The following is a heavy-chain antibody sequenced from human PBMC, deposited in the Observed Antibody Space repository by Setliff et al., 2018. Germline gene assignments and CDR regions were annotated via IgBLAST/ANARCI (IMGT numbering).Heavy chain of an antibody. CDR2: ISVYNGKT. Sequence: GASVKVSCKASGYTFTSYGFSWVRQAPGQGLEWMGWISVYNGKTKYAQKFQGRVTITTDTSTRTAYMAVTGLRSDDTAVYYCATEKFPGDWGDYWGQGTLVTVSS. CDR3: ATEKFPGDWGDY. CDR1: GYTFTSYG. J-gene: IGHJ4*02. D-gene: IGHD2-21*01. V-gene: IGHV1-18*01.